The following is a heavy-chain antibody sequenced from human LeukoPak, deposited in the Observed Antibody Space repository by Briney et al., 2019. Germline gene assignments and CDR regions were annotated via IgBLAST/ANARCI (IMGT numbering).Heavy chain of an antibody. CDR1: GFTFSSYG. CDR3: AKDRDYGDYLSIDY. CDR2: ISYDGSNK. Sequence: PGRSLRLSCAASGFTFSSYGMHWVRQAPGKGLEWVAVISYDGSNKYYADSVKGRFTISRDNSKNTLYLQMNSLRAEDTAVYYCAKDRDYGDYLSIDYWGQGTLVTVSS. J-gene: IGHJ4*02. D-gene: IGHD4-17*01. V-gene: IGHV3-30*18.